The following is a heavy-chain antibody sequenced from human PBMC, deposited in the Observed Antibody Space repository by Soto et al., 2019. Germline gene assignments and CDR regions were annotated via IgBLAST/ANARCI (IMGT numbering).Heavy chain of an antibody. J-gene: IGHJ6*02. CDR3: ARDRAVPAEYYYYGMDV. CDR1: GGTFSSYA. V-gene: IGHV1-69*01. Sequence: QVQLVQSGAEVKKPGSSVKVSCKASGGTFSSYAISWVRQAPGQGLEWMGGIIPIFGTANYAQKFQGRVTITEDESTSKAYMELSSLRSEDTAVYYCARDRAVPAEYYYYGMDVWGQGTTVTVSS. CDR2: IIPIFGTA. D-gene: IGHD2-2*01.